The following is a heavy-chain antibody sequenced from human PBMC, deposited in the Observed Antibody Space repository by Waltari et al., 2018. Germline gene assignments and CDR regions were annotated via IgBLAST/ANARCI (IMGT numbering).Heavy chain of an antibody. J-gene: IGHJ4*02. V-gene: IGHV3-23*01. CDR2: IPASGGST. CDR3: AKDPGPWFLGPTDY. CDR1: GFTFRSYA. D-gene: IGHD3-3*01. Sequence: EVQLLESGGGLVQRGGSLRLSCAASGFTFRSYAMRWVRQAPGKGLEWVSTIPASGGSTYYADSVKGRFTISRDNSKSTLYLQMDSLRAEDTAVYFCAKDPGPWFLGPTDYWGQGTLVTVSS.